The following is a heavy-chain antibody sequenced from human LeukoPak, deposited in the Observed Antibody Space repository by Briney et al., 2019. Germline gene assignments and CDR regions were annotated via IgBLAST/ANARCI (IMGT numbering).Heavy chain of an antibody. V-gene: IGHV3-9*01. CDR3: TRVVLVGNTYSYFDY. CDR1: GLTFDDYA. D-gene: IGHD1-26*01. Sequence: GGSLRLSCAASGLTFDDYAMHWVRQAPGKGLEGVSGISWICGSIGYADTVKGRFTISRDNAKNSLYLQMNSLKAEDTAVYYCTRVVLVGNTYSYFDYWGQGTLVTVSS. CDR2: ISWICGSI. J-gene: IGHJ4*02.